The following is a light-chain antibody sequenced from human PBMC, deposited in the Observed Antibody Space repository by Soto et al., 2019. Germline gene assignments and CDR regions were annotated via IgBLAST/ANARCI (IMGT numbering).Light chain of an antibody. J-gene: IGKJ5*01. CDR3: QQSYGAPIT. CDR1: QSVLSSSDDKNY. V-gene: IGKV4-1*01. Sequence: DFVMTQSPDSLAVSLGERATINCKSSQSVLSSSDDKNYLAWYQQKPRQPPKLLIYWASTRESGVPDRFSGSGSGTDFTLTSSSLQAEDVAVYYCQQSYGAPITFGQGTRLETK. CDR2: WAS.